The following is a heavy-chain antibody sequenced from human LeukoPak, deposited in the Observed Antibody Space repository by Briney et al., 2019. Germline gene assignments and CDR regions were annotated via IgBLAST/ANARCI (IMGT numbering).Heavy chain of an antibody. CDR3: ARHDDTAIFRNGLDV. Sequence: SETLSLTCTVSGGSITTYYWSWIRQPPGKGLEWIGYIYYNRGTMYNPSLKSRVTLSIDMSKSQLSLKVNSVTAADTAVYYCARHDDTAIFRNGLDVWGQGTTVTVSS. CDR1: GGSITTYY. D-gene: IGHD1-1*01. J-gene: IGHJ6*02. V-gene: IGHV4-59*08. CDR2: IYYNRGT.